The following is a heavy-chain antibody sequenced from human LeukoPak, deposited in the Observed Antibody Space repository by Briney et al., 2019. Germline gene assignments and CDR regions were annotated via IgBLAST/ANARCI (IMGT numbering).Heavy chain of an antibody. CDR1: GYTFTSYA. D-gene: IGHD5-12*01. V-gene: IGHV7-4-1*01. CDR2: INTNTGNP. J-gene: IGHJ5*02. CDR3: ARDSRMYSGYDWGENWFDP. Sequence: ASVKVSCKASGYTFTSYAMNWVRQAPGQGLEWMVWINTNTGNPTYAQGFTGRFVFSLDTSVSTAYLQIGSLKAEDTAVYYCARDSRMYSGYDWGENWFDPWGQGTLVTVSS.